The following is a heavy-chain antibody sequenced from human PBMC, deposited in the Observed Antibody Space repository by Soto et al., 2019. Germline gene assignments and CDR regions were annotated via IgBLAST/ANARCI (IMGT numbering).Heavy chain of an antibody. CDR1: GFTFSGYS. CDR3: ARDHQGYCSSTTCLGHAFDM. V-gene: IGHV3-21*01. CDR2: TSSRGSYT. Sequence: EVQLVESGGGLVKPGESLRLSCAASGFTFSGYSMNWVRQAPGKGLEWVSSTSSRGSYTFYADSVKGRFTISRDNAKNSLFLQMNSLRAEDTAVYYCARDHQGYCSSTTCLGHAFDMWGQGTMVTVSS. J-gene: IGHJ3*02. D-gene: IGHD2-2*01.